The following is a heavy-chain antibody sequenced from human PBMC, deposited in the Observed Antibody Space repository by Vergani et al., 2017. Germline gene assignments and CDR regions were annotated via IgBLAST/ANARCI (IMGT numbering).Heavy chain of an antibody. V-gene: IGHV3-23*01. CDR3: AKPDSSSFGPITD. CDR1: RFTFSSYA. J-gene: IGHJ4*02. Sequence: EVQLLESGGGLVQPGGSLRLSCAASRFTFSSYAMTWVRQAPGKGLEWVSVSGSSGSTHYADSVKGRFTISRDDSQNTLYLQMNSLRAEDTAVYYCAKPDSSSFGPITDWGQGTLVTVSS. D-gene: IGHD6-19*01. CDR2: SGSSGST.